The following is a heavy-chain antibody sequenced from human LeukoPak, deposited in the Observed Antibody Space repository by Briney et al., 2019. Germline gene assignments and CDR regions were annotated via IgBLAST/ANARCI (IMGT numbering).Heavy chain of an antibody. CDR3: VRDLMGSGSTTAYLHH. J-gene: IGHJ1*01. CDR1: GFTFSDYS. D-gene: IGHD1-1*01. CDR2: VSRSSRHV. V-gene: IGHV3-21*01. Sequence: GGSLRLSCAASGFTFSDYSMNWVRQAPGKGLEWVSSVSRSSRHVYYAGSVKGRFTISRDNAKNSLYLQMNSLRAEDMAVYFCVRDLMGSGSTTAYLHHWGQGTLVTVSS.